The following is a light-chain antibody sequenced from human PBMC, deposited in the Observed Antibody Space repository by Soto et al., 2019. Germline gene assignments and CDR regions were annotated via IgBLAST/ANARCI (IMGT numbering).Light chain of an antibody. Sequence: QSALTQPPSASGSPGQSVTISCTGTSGDVGGYNYVSWYQQHPGKAPKLITSEVSKRPSGVPDRFSGSKSGNTASLTVSGLQAEDEADYYCTSHAGSNNYVFGTGTKLTVL. V-gene: IGLV2-8*01. CDR1: SGDVGGYNY. J-gene: IGLJ1*01. CDR2: EVS. CDR3: TSHAGSNNYV.